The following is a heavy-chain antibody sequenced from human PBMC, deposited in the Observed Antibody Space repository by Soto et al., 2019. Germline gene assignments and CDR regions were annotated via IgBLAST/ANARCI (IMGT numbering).Heavy chain of an antibody. CDR1: GFTFSRYA. V-gene: IGHV3-30-3*01. Sequence: QVQLVESGGGVVQPGRSLRLSCAASGFTFSRYAMHWVRQAPGKGLEWVAVMSYDGGNKYFADSVKGRFTISRDNSKNTLYLQMNSLRADDTAVYYGARDPSVGGTNCFDYWGQGTLVTVSS. J-gene: IGHJ4*02. D-gene: IGHD6-19*01. CDR3: ARDPSVGGTNCFDY. CDR2: MSYDGGNK.